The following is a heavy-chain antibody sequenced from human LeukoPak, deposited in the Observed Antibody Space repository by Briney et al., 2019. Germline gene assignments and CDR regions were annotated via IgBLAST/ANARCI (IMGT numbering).Heavy chain of an antibody. CDR2: YSGNT. D-gene: IGHD4-23*01. J-gene: IGHJ4*02. Sequence: SETLSLTCAVYGGSFSGYYWSWIRQPPGRGLEWIGYSGNTNYNPSLKSRVIISVDTSKNQFSLKLSPVTAADTAVYYCARVGIDYSGNIIKYYFDYWGQGTLVTVSS. CDR3: ARVGIDYSGNIIKYYFDY. V-gene: IGHV4-59*01. CDR1: GGSFSGYY.